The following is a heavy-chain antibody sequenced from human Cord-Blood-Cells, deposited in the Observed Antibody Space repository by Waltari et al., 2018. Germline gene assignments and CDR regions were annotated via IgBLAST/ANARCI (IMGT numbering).Heavy chain of an antibody. CDR1: GGSISSRSYY. CDR2: IYYSGST. V-gene: IGHV4-39*07. D-gene: IGHD6-19*01. J-gene: IGHJ2*01. Sequence: QLQLQESGPGLVKPSETLSPTCPVSGGSISSRSYYWGWLRQPPGKGLEWIGSIYYSGSTYYNPSLKSRVTISVDTSKNQFSLKLSSVTAADTAVYYCARQPAGARGYWYFDLWGRGTLVTVSS. CDR3: ARQPAGARGYWYFDL.